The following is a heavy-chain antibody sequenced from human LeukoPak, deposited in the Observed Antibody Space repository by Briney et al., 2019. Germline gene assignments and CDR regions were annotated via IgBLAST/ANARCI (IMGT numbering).Heavy chain of an antibody. Sequence: GGSLRLSCAASGFTLSSHWMTWVRQAPGKGLEWVANIKQDGNEKYYVDSVKGRFTISRDNAENSLYLQMNSLRAEDTAVYFCAKVRSDNSLYRDLQNWGQGTLVTVSS. CDR2: IKQDGNEK. CDR3: AKVRSDNSLYRDLQN. V-gene: IGHV3-7*01. J-gene: IGHJ1*01. D-gene: IGHD5-24*01. CDR1: GFTLSSHW.